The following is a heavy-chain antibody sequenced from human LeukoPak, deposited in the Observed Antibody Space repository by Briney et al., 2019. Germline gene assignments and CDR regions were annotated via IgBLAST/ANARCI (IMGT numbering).Heavy chain of an antibody. CDR2: ISYDGSNK. V-gene: IGHV3-30*04. Sequence: GGSLRLSCAASGFTFSSYAMHWVRQAPGRGLEWVAVISYDGSNKYYADSVKGRFTISRDNSKNTLYLQMNSLRAEDTAVYYCVANWGTGFDYWGQGTLVTVSS. CDR1: GFTFSSYA. J-gene: IGHJ4*02. D-gene: IGHD7-27*01. CDR3: VANWGTGFDY.